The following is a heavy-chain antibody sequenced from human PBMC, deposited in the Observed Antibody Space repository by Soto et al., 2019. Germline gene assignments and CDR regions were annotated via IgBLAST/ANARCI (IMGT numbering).Heavy chain of an antibody. J-gene: IGHJ4*02. D-gene: IGHD1-26*01. V-gene: IGHV3-66*01. CDR1: GFTVSSNY. CDR2: IYSGGST. CDR3: ARESMVGATNTFDY. Sequence: EVQLVESGGGLVQPGESLRLSCAASGFTVSSNYMSWVRQAPGKGLEWISIIYSGGSTYHADSVKGRFTISRDNSKNTVYLQMNSLRAEDTAVYYCARESMVGATNTFDYWGQGTLVTVSS.